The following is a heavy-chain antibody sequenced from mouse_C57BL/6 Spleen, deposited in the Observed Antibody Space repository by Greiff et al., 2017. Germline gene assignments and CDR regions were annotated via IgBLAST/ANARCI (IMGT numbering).Heavy chain of an antibody. CDR3: ARSGGYWYFDV. D-gene: IGHD3-1*01. CDR2: IEPSDSYT. CDR1: GYTFTSYW. V-gene: IGHV1-50*01. Sequence: QVQLQQPGAELVKPGASVTLSCKASGYTFTSYWMQWVKQRPGQGLEWIGEIEPSDSYTNYNQKFKGKATWTVDTASSTAYMQLSSLTSEDSAVYYCARSGGYWYFDVWGTGTTVTVSS. J-gene: IGHJ1*03.